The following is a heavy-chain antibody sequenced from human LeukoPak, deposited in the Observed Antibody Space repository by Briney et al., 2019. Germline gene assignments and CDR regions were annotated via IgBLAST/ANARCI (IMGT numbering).Heavy chain of an antibody. J-gene: IGHJ4*02. CDR3: AKGYCSGGSCYSGLFDY. CDR2: ISSSGGRT. Sequence: PGGSLRLSCAASGFIFSSYAMSWVRQAPGKGLEWVSAISSSGGRTYYADSVKGRFTISRDNSKNTLYLQMNSLIAEDTAVYYCAKGYCSGGSCYSGLFDYWGQGTLVTVSS. CDR1: GFIFSSYA. V-gene: IGHV3-23*01. D-gene: IGHD2-15*01.